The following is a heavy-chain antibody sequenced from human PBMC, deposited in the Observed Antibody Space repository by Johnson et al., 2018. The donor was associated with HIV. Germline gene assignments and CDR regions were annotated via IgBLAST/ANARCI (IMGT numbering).Heavy chain of an antibody. J-gene: IGHJ3*02. Sequence: VQLVESGGGVVQPGRSLRLSCTSALSFSGYAMHWVRQAPGKGLEWVAVVSYDSSNKYYADSVKGRFTIYRDNSKNTVFLQMDSLRGEDTAVYYCARDPGNGGRPFDAFDIWGQRTMVTVSS. CDR1: ALSFSGYA. V-gene: IGHV3-30*04. CDR3: ARDPGNGGRPFDAFDI. CDR2: VSYDSSNK. D-gene: IGHD4-23*01.